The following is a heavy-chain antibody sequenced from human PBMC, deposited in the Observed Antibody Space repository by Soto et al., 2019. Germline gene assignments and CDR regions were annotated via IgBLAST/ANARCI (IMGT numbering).Heavy chain of an antibody. CDR3: AFTSRFWSGYLPTIYGMDV. CDR2: IIPIFGTA. CDR1: GGTFSSYA. D-gene: IGHD3-3*01. J-gene: IGHJ6*01. Sequence: GASVKVSCKASGGTFSSYAISWVRQAPGQGLEWMGGIIPIFGTANYAQKFQGRVTITADESTSTAYMELSSLRSEDTAVYYCAFTSRFWSGYLPTIYGMDVLGQGTTVTVSS. V-gene: IGHV1-69*13.